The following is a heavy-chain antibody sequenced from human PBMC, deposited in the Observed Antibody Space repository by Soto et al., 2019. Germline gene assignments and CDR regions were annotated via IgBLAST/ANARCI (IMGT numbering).Heavy chain of an antibody. CDR3: ARGYSSNWDYEYFQH. CDR2: INAGTT. Sequence: GGSLRLSCAGSGFTFSSYAMSWVRQAPGKGLEWVSAINAGTTNYADSVKGRFTISRDNSKNTLDLQMNSLRAEDTAVYYCARGYSSNWDYEYFQHWGQGTLVTVSS. D-gene: IGHD1-7*01. J-gene: IGHJ1*01. CDR1: GFTFSSYA. V-gene: IGHV3-23*01.